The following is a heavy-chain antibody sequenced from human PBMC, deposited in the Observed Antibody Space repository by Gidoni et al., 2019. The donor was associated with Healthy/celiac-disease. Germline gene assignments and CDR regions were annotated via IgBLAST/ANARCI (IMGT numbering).Heavy chain of an antibody. CDR1: GFTVTSNY. CDR3: ARLIAAAGTMALGWFDP. J-gene: IGHJ5*02. Sequence: QLVESGGGLIPPGGSLRLSCAASGFTVTSNYMSWVRQAPGKGLDWVSVIYSGGRTYYADSVKGRFTISRDNSKNTLYLQMNSLRAEDTAVYYCARLIAAAGTMALGWFDPWGQGTLVTVSS. D-gene: IGHD6-13*01. CDR2: IYSGGRT. V-gene: IGHV3-53*01.